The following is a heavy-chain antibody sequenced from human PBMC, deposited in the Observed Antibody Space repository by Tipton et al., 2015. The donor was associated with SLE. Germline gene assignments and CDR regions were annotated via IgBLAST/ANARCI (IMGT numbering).Heavy chain of an antibody. Sequence: TLSLTCTVSGGSISNHHWSWIRQSAGNRLEWIGRLYTSGSTNYNPSLKGRVTISIDTSKNQFSLKLSSVTAADTAVYYCANPKGGRSAFDVWGQGTMVTVSS. V-gene: IGHV4-4*07. J-gene: IGHJ3*01. D-gene: IGHD2-15*01. CDR1: GGSISNHH. CDR3: ANPKGGRSAFDV. CDR2: LYTSGST.